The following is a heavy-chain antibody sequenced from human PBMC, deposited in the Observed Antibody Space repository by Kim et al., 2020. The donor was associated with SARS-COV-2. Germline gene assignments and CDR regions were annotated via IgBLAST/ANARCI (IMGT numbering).Heavy chain of an antibody. D-gene: IGHD3-10*01. CDR3: ARVRPIGEFFDI. Sequence: SETLSLTCTVSGGSISSGGYYWSWIRQHPGKGLEWIGYIYYSGSTYYNPSLKSRVTISVDTSKNQFSLKLSSVTAADTAVYYCARVRPIGEFFDIWGQGTMVTVSS. CDR2: IYYSGST. J-gene: IGHJ3*02. V-gene: IGHV4-31*03. CDR1: GGSISSGGYY.